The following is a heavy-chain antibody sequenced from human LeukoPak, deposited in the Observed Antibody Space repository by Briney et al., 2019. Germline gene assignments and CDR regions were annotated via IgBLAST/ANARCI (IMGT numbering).Heavy chain of an antibody. J-gene: IGHJ4*02. Sequence: GGSLRLSCAASGFTFSSYVMSWVRQAPGKGLEWVSAVSGNGGTTYYADSVKGRFTISRDSSKNTLYLQMSRPRAEDTAIYYCTKGAPDASYLYYFDYWGQGTLVTVSS. CDR1: GFTFSSYV. CDR3: TKGAPDASYLYYFDY. V-gene: IGHV3-23*01. D-gene: IGHD2-21*01. CDR2: VSGNGGTT.